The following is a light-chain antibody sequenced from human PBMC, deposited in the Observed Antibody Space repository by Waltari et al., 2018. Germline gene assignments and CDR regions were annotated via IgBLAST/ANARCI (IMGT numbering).Light chain of an antibody. Sequence: SYVLTQPPSVSVAPGKTASITCGGNNIGSKSVHWYQRKAGQAPELVIFYNADRPSGIPECFSVSNSGNTATRPFSRFEAGYEADYYCQVWDSSSDHVVFGVGTKLTVL. J-gene: IGLJ2*01. CDR1: NIGSKS. V-gene: IGLV3-21*04. CDR3: QVWDSSSDHVV. CDR2: YNA.